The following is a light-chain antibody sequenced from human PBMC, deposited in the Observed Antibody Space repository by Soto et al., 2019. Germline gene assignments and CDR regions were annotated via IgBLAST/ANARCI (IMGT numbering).Light chain of an antibody. CDR1: QSISSN. V-gene: IGKV1-39*01. J-gene: IGKJ1*01. Sequence: DIQMTQSPSSLSASVGDRVTVTCRASQSISSNLSWYQQKPGKAPKLLIYVASSLQSGVPPRFSGSGSGTDFTLTISSLQPEDFATYYRLQTYSTWTFGQGPNVDIK. CDR3: LQTYSTWT. CDR2: VAS.